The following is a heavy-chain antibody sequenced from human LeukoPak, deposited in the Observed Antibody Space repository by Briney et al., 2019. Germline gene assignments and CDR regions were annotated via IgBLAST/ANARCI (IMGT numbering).Heavy chain of an antibody. CDR2: IITSGTTI. D-gene: IGHD2-2*01. Sequence: PGGSLRLSCAASGFTFSNYEMNWVRQAPGKGLEWVSYIITSGTTIYYADSVRGRFTISRDNAKNSLYLQMNSLRAEDTAVYYRARQRYQRDGFDIWGQGTMVTVSS. CDR1: GFTFSNYE. J-gene: IGHJ3*02. V-gene: IGHV3-48*03. CDR3: ARQRYQRDGFDI.